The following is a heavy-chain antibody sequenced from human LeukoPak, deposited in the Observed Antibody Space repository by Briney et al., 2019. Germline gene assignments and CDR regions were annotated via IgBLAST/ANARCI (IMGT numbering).Heavy chain of an antibody. D-gene: IGHD3-10*01. CDR3: ARRHYGSGNIDS. CDR1: SDSISSSSYL. J-gene: IGHJ4*02. CDR2: IYSNGHI. Sequence: SGTRSLTCSVSSDSISSSSYLWVWVRQPPGKGLEWIGDIYSNGHISYNPSLKSRAAISVDTSKNQFSLNLSSVTAADTAVYYCARRHYGSGNIDSWGQGTLVTVSS. V-gene: IGHV4-39*01.